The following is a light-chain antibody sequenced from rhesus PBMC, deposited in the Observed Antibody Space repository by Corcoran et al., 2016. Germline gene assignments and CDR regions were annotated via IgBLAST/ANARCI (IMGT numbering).Light chain of an antibody. J-gene: IGKJ1*01. CDR1: QSVSSY. CDR3: LQSSNWPRT. Sequence: EIVMTQSPATLALSPGERATLFRRASQSVSSYLAWYQQKPGQAPRLLIYGASSRATGIPERCSGSGSGTEFTLTSSSMEPEDVGVYFCLQSSNWPRTFGQGTKVEIK. V-gene: IGKV3-24*04. CDR2: GAS.